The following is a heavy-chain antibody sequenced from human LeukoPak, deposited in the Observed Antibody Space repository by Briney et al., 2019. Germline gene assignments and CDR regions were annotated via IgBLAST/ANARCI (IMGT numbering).Heavy chain of an antibody. D-gene: IGHD6-13*01. CDR3: ARGGIPTAETDHVFSNWFDP. CDR2: IYHSGST. J-gene: IGHJ5*02. CDR1: GGSISSNNW. Sequence: SETLSLTCAVSGGSISSNNWWWSWVRQPPGKGLEWIGEIYHSGSTNYNPSLKSRVTISVDKSKNQFSLKLSSVTAADTAVYYCARGGIPTAETDHVFSNWFDPWGQGTLVTVSS. V-gene: IGHV4-4*02.